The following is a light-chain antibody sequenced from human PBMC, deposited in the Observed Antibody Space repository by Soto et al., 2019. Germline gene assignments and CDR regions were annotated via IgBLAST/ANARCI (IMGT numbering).Light chain of an antibody. CDR1: QSVNSR. Sequence: IVLTQSPGTLSVSPGERATLSCRASQSVNSRLAWYQQKPGQAPRLLISGASSRATGIPDRFSGSGSGTDFTLTISRLEPEDFALYYCQQYNGSPITFGQGTRLEIK. J-gene: IGKJ5*01. CDR3: QQYNGSPIT. CDR2: GAS. V-gene: IGKV3-20*01.